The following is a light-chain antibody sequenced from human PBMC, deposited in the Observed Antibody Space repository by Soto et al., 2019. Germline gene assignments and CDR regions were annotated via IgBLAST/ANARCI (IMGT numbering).Light chain of an antibody. V-gene: IGKV3-20*01. CDR1: QSVGGK. Sequence: TVLTQSPVTLSLSPGERATLSCRASQSVGGKVAWYQQKPGQAPKLLISGASSRAPGIPARFSGSGSGAEVTLSITRLEHEDFALYYCQHYAAAQITFGQGTRLEI. CDR2: GAS. J-gene: IGKJ5*01. CDR3: QHYAAAQIT.